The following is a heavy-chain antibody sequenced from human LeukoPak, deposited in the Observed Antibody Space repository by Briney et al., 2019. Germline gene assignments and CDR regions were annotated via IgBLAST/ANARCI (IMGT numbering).Heavy chain of an antibody. CDR3: ARPGVPAAMSFWFDP. CDR1: GGSISSSSYY. Sequence: SETLSLTCTVSGGSISSSSYYWGWIRQPPGKGLEWIGSIYYSGSTYYNPSLKSRVTISVDTSKNQFSLKLSSVTAADTAVYYCARPGVPAAMSFWFDPWGQGTLVTVSS. V-gene: IGHV4-39*01. D-gene: IGHD2-2*01. J-gene: IGHJ5*02. CDR2: IYYSGST.